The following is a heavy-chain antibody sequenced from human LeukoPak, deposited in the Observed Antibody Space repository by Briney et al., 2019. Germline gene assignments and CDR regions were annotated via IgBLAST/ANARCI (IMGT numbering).Heavy chain of an antibody. CDR1: GYTFTGYY. Sequence: GASVKVSCKASGYTFTGYYMHWVRQAPGQGLEWMGWINPNSGGTNYAQKFQGRVTMTRDTSISTAYMELRSLRSDDTAVYYCARDKLLDCSGGSCSYDYWGQGTLVTVSS. CDR3: ARDKLLDCSGGSCSYDY. J-gene: IGHJ4*02. V-gene: IGHV1-2*02. CDR2: INPNSGGT. D-gene: IGHD2-15*01.